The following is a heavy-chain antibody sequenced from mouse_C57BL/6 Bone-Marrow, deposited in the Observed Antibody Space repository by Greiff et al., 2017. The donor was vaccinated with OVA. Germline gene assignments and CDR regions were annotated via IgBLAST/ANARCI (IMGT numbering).Heavy chain of an antibody. Sequence: VQLQQSGPVLVKPGASVKMSCKASGYTFTDYYMNWVKQSHGKSLEWIGVINPYNGGTSYNQKFKGKATLTVDKSSSTAYMELNSLTSEDSAVYYCSTTVVARYYAMDYWGQGTSVTVSS. D-gene: IGHD1-1*01. CDR3: STTVVARYYAMDY. J-gene: IGHJ4*01. V-gene: IGHV1-19*01. CDR2: INPYNGGT. CDR1: GYTFTDYY.